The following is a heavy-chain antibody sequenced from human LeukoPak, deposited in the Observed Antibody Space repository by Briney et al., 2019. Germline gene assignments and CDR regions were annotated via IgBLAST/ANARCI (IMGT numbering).Heavy chain of an antibody. V-gene: IGHV3-23*01. D-gene: IGHD6-19*01. CDR3: TKDLDGSGMSGGTDS. CDR2: ISASGRTK. J-gene: IGHJ4*02. Sequence: GGSLRLSCAASGFTYSDYGMNWVRQAPGKGLEWVSVISASGRTKYYADSVKGRFTIYSDNSKNTLYLQMNSLSAGDTAVYFFTKDLDGSGMSGGTDSSGQRTLVTVSS. CDR1: GFTYSDYG.